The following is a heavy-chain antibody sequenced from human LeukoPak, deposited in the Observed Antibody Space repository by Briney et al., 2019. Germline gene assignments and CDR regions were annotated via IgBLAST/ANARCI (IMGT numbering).Heavy chain of an antibody. V-gene: IGHV4-30-2*01. CDR3: ARASIMYSGSYYSTFDY. D-gene: IGHD1-26*01. Sequence: SETLSLTCTVSGGSISSGGYYWSWIRQPPGKGLEWIGYIYHSGSTYYNPSLKSRVTISVDRSKNQFSLKLSSVTAADTAVYCCARASIMYSGSYYSTFDYWGQGTLVTVSS. J-gene: IGHJ4*02. CDR2: IYHSGST. CDR1: GGSISSGGYY.